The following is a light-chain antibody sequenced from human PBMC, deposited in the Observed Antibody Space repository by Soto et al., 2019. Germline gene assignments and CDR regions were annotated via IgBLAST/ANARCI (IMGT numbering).Light chain of an antibody. V-gene: IGLV2-11*01. CDR1: SSDVGGYNY. CDR3: CSYAGSYTFYV. CDR2: DVS. Sequence: QSALTQPRSVSGSPGQSVTISCTGTSSDVGGYNYVSWYQQHPGKAPKLMIYDVSKRPSGVPDRFSGSKSGNTASLTISGIQADDEADYYCCSYAGSYTFYVFGTGTKLTVL. J-gene: IGLJ1*01.